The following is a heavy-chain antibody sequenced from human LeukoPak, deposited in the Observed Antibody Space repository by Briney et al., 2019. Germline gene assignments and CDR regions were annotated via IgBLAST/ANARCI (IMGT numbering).Heavy chain of an antibody. Sequence: PGGSLRLSCAASGFTFSSYEMNRVRQAPGKGLEWVSYISSSGSTIYYADSVKGRFTISRDNAKNSLYLQMNSLRAEDTAVYYCAKSLWTEPTVTNDYWGQGTLVTVSS. D-gene: IGHD4-17*01. V-gene: IGHV3-48*03. CDR3: AKSLWTEPTVTNDY. CDR1: GFTFSSYE. CDR2: ISSSGSTI. J-gene: IGHJ4*02.